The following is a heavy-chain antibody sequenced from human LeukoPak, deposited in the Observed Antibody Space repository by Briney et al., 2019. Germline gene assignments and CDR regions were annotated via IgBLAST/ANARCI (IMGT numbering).Heavy chain of an antibody. CDR1: GFTFDDYA. Sequence: PGGSLRLSCAASGFTFDDYAMHWVRQAPGKGLEWVSGISWSSGSIGYADSVKGRFTISRDNAKNSLYLQMNSLRAEDTALYYCAKGPSRVAAAGYFDYWGQGTLVTVSS. CDR3: AKGPSRVAAAGYFDY. J-gene: IGHJ4*02. D-gene: IGHD6-13*01. V-gene: IGHV3-9*01. CDR2: ISWSSGSI.